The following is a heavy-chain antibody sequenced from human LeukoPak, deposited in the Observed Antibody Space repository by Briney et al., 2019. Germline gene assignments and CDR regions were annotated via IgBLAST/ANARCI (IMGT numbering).Heavy chain of an antibody. CDR3: ARVREGLYHFDY. V-gene: IGHV1-2*02. J-gene: IGHJ4*02. D-gene: IGHD3-16*02. CDR1: GYTFTDYY. CDR2: INPNSSGT. Sequence: GASVKVSCKASGYTFTDYYIQWMRRAPRQGLEWVGSINPNSSGTNSAHMLQGTVTMTRDTSISTPYMELSRLRSDDTAVYSCARVREGLYHFDYWGQGTLVSVSS.